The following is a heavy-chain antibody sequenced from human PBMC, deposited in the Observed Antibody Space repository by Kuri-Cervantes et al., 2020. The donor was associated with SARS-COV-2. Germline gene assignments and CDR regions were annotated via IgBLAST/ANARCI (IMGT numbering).Heavy chain of an antibody. Sequence: GGSLRLSCAASGFTFSSYAMTWVRQAPGKGLEWVSVIYSGHYTTYYADSVKGRFTTSRDNSKNTLYLQMNSLRAEDTAVYYCAKTEGAGSWNYFDAWGQGTLVTVSS. CDR2: IYSGHYTT. D-gene: IGHD6-13*01. CDR3: AKTEGAGSWNYFDA. CDR1: GFTFSSYA. V-gene: IGHV3-23*03. J-gene: IGHJ4*02.